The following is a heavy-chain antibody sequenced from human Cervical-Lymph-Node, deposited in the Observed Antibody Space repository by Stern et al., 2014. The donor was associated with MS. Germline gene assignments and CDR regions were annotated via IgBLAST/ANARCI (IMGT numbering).Heavy chain of an antibody. V-gene: IGHV3-49*03. Sequence: EVQLVESGGGLVQPGRSLRLSCKTSGFTFGDYAMSWFRQAPRKGLEWVGFIRSKAFGGTTEYAASLKGRFTISRDDSKSIAYLQMSSLKTEDSAIYYCARARIRGLSRVGYWGQGTLVTVSS. CDR1: GFTFGDYA. D-gene: IGHD3-10*01. J-gene: IGHJ4*02. CDR2: IRSKAFGGTT. CDR3: ARARIRGLSRVGY.